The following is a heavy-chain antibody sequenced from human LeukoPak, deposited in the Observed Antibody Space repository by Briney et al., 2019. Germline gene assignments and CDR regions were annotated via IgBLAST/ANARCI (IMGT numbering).Heavy chain of an antibody. CDR3: ARVEWELQFDY. V-gene: IGHV3-48*01. D-gene: IGHD1-26*01. Sequence: GGSLRLSCAASGFTFSSYSMNWVRQAPGKGLEWVSYISSSSSTIYYADSVKGRFTISRDNAKNSLYLQMNSLRAEDTAVYYCARVEWELQFDYWGQGTLVTVSP. CDR2: ISSSSSTI. CDR1: GFTFSSYS. J-gene: IGHJ4*02.